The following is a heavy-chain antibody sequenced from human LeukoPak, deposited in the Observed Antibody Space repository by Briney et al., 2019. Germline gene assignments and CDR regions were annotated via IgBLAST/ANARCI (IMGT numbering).Heavy chain of an antibody. CDR2: IKQDGSEK. CDR3: ARDLPLSADIVVVPAAPFDY. V-gene: IGHV3-7*01. CDR1: GFTFSSYW. D-gene: IGHD2-2*01. J-gene: IGHJ4*02. Sequence: GGSLRLSCAASGFTFSSYWMSWVRQAPGKGLEWVANIKQDGSEKYYVDSVKGRFTISIDNAKNSLYLKMNSLRAEDTAVYYCARDLPLSADIVVVPAAPFDYWGQGTLVTVSS.